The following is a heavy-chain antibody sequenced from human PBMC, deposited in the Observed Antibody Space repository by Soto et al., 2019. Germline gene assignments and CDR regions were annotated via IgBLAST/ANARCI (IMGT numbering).Heavy chain of an antibody. V-gene: IGHV1-18*01. D-gene: IGHD3-10*01. CDR1: GYTFTSYG. J-gene: IGHJ4*02. Sequence: QVQLVQSGAEVKKPGASVKVSCKASGYTFTSYGITWVRQAPGQGLEWMGWISAYNGNTNYAQKLQSRVTMTTDTSTSTADTELRSLGADDAAVYYCERDRAYGTGSHWCKGTRVIVSS. CDR3: ERDRAYGTGSH. CDR2: ISAYNGNT.